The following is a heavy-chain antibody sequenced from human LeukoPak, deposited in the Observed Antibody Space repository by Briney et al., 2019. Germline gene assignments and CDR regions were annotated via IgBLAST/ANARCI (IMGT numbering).Heavy chain of an antibody. CDR1: GGSISSYY. J-gene: IGHJ3*02. CDR2: IYYSGST. D-gene: IGHD3-3*01. CDR3: ARNLHYDFWSGYYDAFDI. V-gene: IGHV4-59*01. Sequence: SETLSLTCTVSGGSISSYYWSWIRQPPGKGLEWIGYIYYSGSTNYNPSLKSRVTISVDTSKNQFSLKLSSVTAADTAVYYCARNLHYDFWSGYYDAFDIWGQGTMVTVSS.